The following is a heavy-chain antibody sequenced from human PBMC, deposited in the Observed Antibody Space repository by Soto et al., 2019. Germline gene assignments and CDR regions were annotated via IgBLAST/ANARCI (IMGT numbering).Heavy chain of an antibody. Sequence: GGSLRLSCAASGFTFSSYGMHWVRQAPGKGLEWVAVISYDGSNKYYADSVKGRFTTSRDNSKNTLYLQMNSLRAEDTAVYYCAKDRGSSGWYDKYYYYGMDVWGQGTTVTVSS. V-gene: IGHV3-30*18. J-gene: IGHJ6*02. CDR1: GFTFSSYG. CDR2: ISYDGSNK. D-gene: IGHD6-19*01. CDR3: AKDRGSSGWYDKYYYYGMDV.